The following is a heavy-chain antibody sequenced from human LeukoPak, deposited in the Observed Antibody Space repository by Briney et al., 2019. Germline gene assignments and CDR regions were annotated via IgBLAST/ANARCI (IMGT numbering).Heavy chain of an antibody. Sequence: GGSLRLSCAASGFTFSSYAMHWVRQGPGKGLEWVAYIAHHGSNKYYADSVKGRFAISRDNSKRTLYLQMNNLRADDTAVYYCAKDGSWSCTDWGQGALVTVSS. CDR3: AKDGSWSCTD. J-gene: IGHJ4*02. CDR1: GFTFSSYA. CDR2: IAHHGSNK. D-gene: IGHD2-8*02. V-gene: IGHV3-30*02.